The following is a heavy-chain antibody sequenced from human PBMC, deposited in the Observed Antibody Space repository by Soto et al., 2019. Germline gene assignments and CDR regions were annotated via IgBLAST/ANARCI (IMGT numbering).Heavy chain of an antibody. J-gene: IGHJ6*02. D-gene: IGHD2-15*01. Sequence: QVQLQESGPGLVKPSGTLSLTCAVSGGSISSSNWWSWVRQPPGKGLEWIGEIYHRGSTNYNPSLKSRVTISVDKSKNQFSLKLSSVTAADTAVYYCARATSSGSSYYYYGMDVWGQGTTVTVSS. CDR2: IYHRGST. V-gene: IGHV4-4*02. CDR1: GGSISSSNW. CDR3: ARATSSGSSYYYYGMDV.